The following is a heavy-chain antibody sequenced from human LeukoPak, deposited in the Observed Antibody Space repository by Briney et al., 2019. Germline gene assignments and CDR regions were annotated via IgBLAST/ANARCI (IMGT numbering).Heavy chain of an antibody. CDR2: IYYSGST. J-gene: IGHJ6*02. Sequence: SETLSLTCTVSGGSISSGDYYWSWIRQPPGKGLEWIGYIYYSGSTYYNPSLKSRVTISVDTSKNQFSLKLSSVTAADTAVYYCARGGVLLWFGELLYYYYGMDVWGQGTTVTVSS. CDR1: GGSISSGDYY. D-gene: IGHD3-10*01. CDR3: ARGGVLLWFGELLYYYYGMDV. V-gene: IGHV4-30-4*01.